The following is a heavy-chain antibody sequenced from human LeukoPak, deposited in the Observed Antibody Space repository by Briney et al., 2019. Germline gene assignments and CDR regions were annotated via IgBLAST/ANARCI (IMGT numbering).Heavy chain of an antibody. D-gene: IGHD3-3*01. CDR2: LNHSGST. CDR1: GGSFSGYY. Sequence: SETLSLTCAVYGGSFSGYYWSWIRQPPGKGLEWSGELNHSGSTNYKPSLKSRVTISVDTSKKQFSLKLSSVTAADTAVYYCARGRPAILEWLLSSYYHGLDVWGPGPTVTVSS. J-gene: IGHJ6*02. CDR3: ARGRPAILEWLLSSYYHGLDV. V-gene: IGHV4-34*01.